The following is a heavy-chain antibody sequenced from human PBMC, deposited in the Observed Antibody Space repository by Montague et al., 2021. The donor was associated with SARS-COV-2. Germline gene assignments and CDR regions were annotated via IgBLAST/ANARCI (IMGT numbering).Heavy chain of an antibody. J-gene: IGHJ4*02. CDR3: ARIGSSSWPAFDY. D-gene: IGHD6-13*01. CDR1: GFSLSTSGMC. CDR2: XDWGDEK. Sequence: PALVKLTQTLTLTCTFSGFSLSTSGMCVSWIRQPPGKALEWLALXDWGDEKYYSTSLKTRLTISKDTSKNQVVLTMTNMDPVDTATYYCARIGSSSWPAFDYWGQGTLVTVSS. V-gene: IGHV2-70*01.